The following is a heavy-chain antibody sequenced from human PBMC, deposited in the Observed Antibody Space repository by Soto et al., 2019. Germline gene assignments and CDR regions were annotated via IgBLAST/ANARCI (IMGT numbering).Heavy chain of an antibody. CDR3: ARGLRYCSGGSCYGYWFDP. D-gene: IGHD2-15*01. CDR1: GGSFSGYY. Sequence: SETLSLTCAVYGGSFSGYYWSWIRQPPGKGLEWIGEINHSGSTNYNPSLKSRVTISVDTSKNQFSLKLSSVTAADTAVYYCARGLRYCSGGSCYGYWFDPWGQGTLVTVSS. V-gene: IGHV4-34*01. CDR2: INHSGST. J-gene: IGHJ5*02.